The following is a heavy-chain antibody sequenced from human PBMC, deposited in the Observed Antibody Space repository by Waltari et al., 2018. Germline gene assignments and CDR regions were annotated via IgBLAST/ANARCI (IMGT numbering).Heavy chain of an antibody. CDR3: ARGAAAGKGANWFDP. CDR2: MNPNSGNT. D-gene: IGHD6-13*01. Sequence: QVQLVQSGAEVKKPGASVKVSCKASGYTFTSYDLNWVRQATGQGVEWMGWMNPNSGNTGYAQKFQDRVIMTTNTSISTAYMELSSLRSEDTAVYYCARGAAAGKGANWFDPWGQGTLVIVSS. CDR1: GYTFTSYD. V-gene: IGHV1-8*01. J-gene: IGHJ5*02.